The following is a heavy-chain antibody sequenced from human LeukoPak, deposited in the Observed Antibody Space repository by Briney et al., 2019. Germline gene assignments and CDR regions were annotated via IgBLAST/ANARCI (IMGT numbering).Heavy chain of an antibody. CDR2: ISWNSGSI. CDR1: GFTFDDYA. V-gene: IGHV3-9*01. CDR3: AKALGDSYFDL. Sequence: GRSLRLSCAASGFTFDDYAMHWVRQAPGKGLEWVSGISWNSGSIVYADSVKGRFTISRDNAKNSLYLQMNSLRAEDTAFYYCAKALGDSYFDLWGRGTLVTVSS. D-gene: IGHD3-16*01. J-gene: IGHJ2*01.